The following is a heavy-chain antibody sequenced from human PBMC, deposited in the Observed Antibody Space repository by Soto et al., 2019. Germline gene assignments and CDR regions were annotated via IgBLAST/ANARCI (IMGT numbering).Heavy chain of an antibody. J-gene: IGHJ6*04. Sequence: SVRLSCAASGFTFNNYDLAWISRALGEGVGGVAYGSGSAGSVLYTDSLKGRCTMSRDNARRSVWLQMIRLTVEDKAVYYCSRWNYLVRWPGSGVWGKGATVTLSS. CDR1: GFTFNNYD. CDR2: GSGSAGSV. CDR3: SRWNYLVRWPGSGV. V-gene: IGHV3-11*01. D-gene: IGHD3-10*01.